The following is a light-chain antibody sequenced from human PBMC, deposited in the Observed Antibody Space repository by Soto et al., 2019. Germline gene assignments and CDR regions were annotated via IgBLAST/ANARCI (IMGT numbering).Light chain of an antibody. J-gene: IGKJ4*01. CDR1: QSVSSY. CDR3: QQRSNWPPLT. V-gene: IGKV3-11*01. Sequence: EIVLTQSPATLSLSPGERATLSCRASQSVSSYLAWYQQKPGQAPRLLIYDASNSATGIPARFSGSGSCTDFTLTISSLEPEDVAVYYCQQRSNWPPLTFGGGTKVEIK. CDR2: DAS.